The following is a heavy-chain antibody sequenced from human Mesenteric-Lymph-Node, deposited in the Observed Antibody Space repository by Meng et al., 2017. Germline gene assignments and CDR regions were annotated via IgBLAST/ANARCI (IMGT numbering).Heavy chain of an antibody. CDR1: GFTFSSYA. D-gene: IGHD4-23*01. J-gene: IGHJ4*02. Sequence: GGSLRLSCAASGFTFSSYAMSWVRQAPGKGLEWVSAIDGSGGSTSYAQKFQGRFTMTRDTSTSTVYMELTSLRSEDTAVYYCARDVLSDYVGNFLYWGQGTLVTVSS. CDR3: ARDVLSDYVGNFLY. V-gene: IGHV3-23*01. CDR2: IDGSGGST.